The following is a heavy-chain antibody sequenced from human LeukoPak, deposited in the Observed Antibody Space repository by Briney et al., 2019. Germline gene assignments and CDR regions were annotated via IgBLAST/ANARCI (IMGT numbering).Heavy chain of an antibody. CDR3: ASRKLANDY. D-gene: IGHD1-1*01. Sequence: SGTLSLTCAVSGASISSSNWWSWVRQSPGKGLEWIGEIYHSGSTNYNPSLKSRVSISLDKSKNQISLRLSSVTVADTAMYYCASRKLANDYWGQGTLVTVSS. CDR2: IYHSGST. V-gene: IGHV4-4*02. J-gene: IGHJ4*02. CDR1: GASISSSNW.